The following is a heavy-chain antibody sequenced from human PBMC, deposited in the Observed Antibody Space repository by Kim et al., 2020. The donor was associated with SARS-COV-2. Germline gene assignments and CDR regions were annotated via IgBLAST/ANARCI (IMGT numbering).Heavy chain of an antibody. V-gene: IGHV1-3*01. Sequence: ASVKVSCKTSGFTFDAFLLHWVRQAPGQRFEWMGSINAATGDARYSQRFQGRLTFSADTSATTGYMELSSLTSEDTAVYYCARDPHEGWSGRNWFDPWGQGTLVTVSS. J-gene: IGHJ5*02. CDR2: INAATGDA. CDR1: GFTFDAFL. CDR3: ARDPHEGWSGRNWFDP. D-gene: IGHD3-3*01.